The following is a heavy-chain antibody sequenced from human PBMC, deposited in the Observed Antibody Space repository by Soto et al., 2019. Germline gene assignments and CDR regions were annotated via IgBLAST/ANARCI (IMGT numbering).Heavy chain of an antibody. D-gene: IGHD3-10*01. CDR3: ATYYYDSGSFVFDY. CDR1: GFTFSSYG. Sequence: GGSLRLSCAASGFTFSSYGMHWVRQAPGKGLEWVAVIWNDGNNKYYADSVKGRFTISRDKSKNTLYLQMNSLRAEDTAMYYCATYYYDSGSFVFDYWGQGTLVTVPQ. V-gene: IGHV3-33*01. J-gene: IGHJ4*02. CDR2: IWNDGNNK.